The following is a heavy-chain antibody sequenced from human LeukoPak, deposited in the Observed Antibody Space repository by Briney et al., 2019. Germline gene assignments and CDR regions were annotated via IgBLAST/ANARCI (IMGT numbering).Heavy chain of an antibody. CDR3: AGDGSGYGYDW. CDR1: GGSIGGYY. J-gene: IGHJ4*02. D-gene: IGHD5-18*01. CDR2: IYTSGSI. V-gene: IGHV4-4*07. Sequence: SETLSLTYSVSGGSIGGYYWSWIRQPAGKGLEWIGRIYTSGSINYNPSLKSRVTMSVDKSKNQFSLQVRSVTAADTAVYFCAGDGSGYGYDWWGQGTLVTVSS.